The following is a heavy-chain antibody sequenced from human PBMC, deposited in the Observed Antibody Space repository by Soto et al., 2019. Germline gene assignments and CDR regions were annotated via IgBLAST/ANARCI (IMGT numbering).Heavy chain of an antibody. CDR2: VFYSGST. CDR1: GASITSFS. CDR3: ARDMYSRQNWFDP. D-gene: IGHD6-13*01. J-gene: IGHJ5*02. Sequence: SETLSLTCSVSGASITSFSWIWIGQSPDKGLEWIGYVFYSGSTTYNPSLKSRVTLSIDKSKNQFSLKLTSVTAADTAIYFCARDMYSRQNWFDPWGQGTLVTVSS. V-gene: IGHV4-59*13.